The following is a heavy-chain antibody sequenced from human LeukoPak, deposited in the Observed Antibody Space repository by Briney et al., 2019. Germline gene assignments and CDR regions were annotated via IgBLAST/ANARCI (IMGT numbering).Heavy chain of an antibody. J-gene: IGHJ4*02. D-gene: IGHD1-26*01. CDR2: IDPSDSHI. Sequence: GESLRISCNGSGYSFTSNWISWVRQMPGKGLEWMGRIDPSDSHINCSPSFQGHVTISVDKSISTAYLQWSSLRASDTAMYYCARQGRGSYRRDFDYWGQGTLVTVSS. V-gene: IGHV5-10-1*01. CDR3: ARQGRGSYRRDFDY. CDR1: GYSFTSNW.